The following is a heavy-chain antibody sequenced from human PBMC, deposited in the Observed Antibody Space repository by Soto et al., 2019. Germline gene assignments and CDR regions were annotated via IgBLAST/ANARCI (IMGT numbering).Heavy chain of an antibody. CDR1: GYTFKNYG. J-gene: IGHJ6*04. V-gene: IGHV1-18*01. Sequence: QVQVVQSGAEVKKPGASVKVSCKASGYTFKNYGISWVRQAPGQGLEWMGWISAYNGVINYAQKFQGRATMTTDIPTSTAYMELGSLRSDDTAVYYCARDLGSGDGALMDVWGKGTTFTVSS. CDR3: ARDLGSGDGALMDV. D-gene: IGHD5-12*01. CDR2: ISAYNGVI.